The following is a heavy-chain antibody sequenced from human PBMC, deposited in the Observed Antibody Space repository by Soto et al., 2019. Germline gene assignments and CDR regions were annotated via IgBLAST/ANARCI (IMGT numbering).Heavy chain of an antibody. CDR3: AREWLRFGRYYYYYGMDV. V-gene: IGHV1-69*13. Sequence: AVKVSCKASGGTFSSYAISWVRQAPGQGXEWMGGIIPIFGTANYAQKFQGRVTITADESTSTAYMELSSLRSEDTAVYYCAREWLRFGRYYYYYGMDVWGQGTTVTVSS. CDR1: GGTFSSYA. D-gene: IGHD5-12*01. J-gene: IGHJ6*02. CDR2: IIPIFGTA.